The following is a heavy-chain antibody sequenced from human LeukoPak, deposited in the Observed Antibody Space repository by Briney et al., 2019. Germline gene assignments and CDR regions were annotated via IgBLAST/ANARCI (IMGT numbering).Heavy chain of an antibody. CDR3: ARGGLDYFDS. CDR1: GYSISSGYY. D-gene: IGHD6-19*01. CDR2: ISHSGST. Sequence: SETLSLTCTVSGYSISSGYYWGWIRQPPGKGLEWIATISHSGSTYYNPSLKSQVTISVDTSKNQFSLKLSSVTAADTAVYYCARGGLDYFDSWGQGTLVTVSS. V-gene: IGHV4-38-2*02. J-gene: IGHJ4*02.